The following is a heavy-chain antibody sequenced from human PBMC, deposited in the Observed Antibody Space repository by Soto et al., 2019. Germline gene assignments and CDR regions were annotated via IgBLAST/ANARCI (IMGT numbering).Heavy chain of an antibody. CDR3: ARVPHGRQPTFYYGMDV. D-gene: IGHD5-18*01. Sequence: ASVKVACKASGYTFNSYDINWVRQATGQGLEWMGGMNPKSGNTGYAQKFQGRVTMTRNTSISTAYIELSSLRAEDTAVSYCARVPHGRQPTFYYGMDVGGQGATVTVYS. J-gene: IGHJ6*02. CDR2: MNPKSGNT. V-gene: IGHV1-8*01. CDR1: GYTFNSYD.